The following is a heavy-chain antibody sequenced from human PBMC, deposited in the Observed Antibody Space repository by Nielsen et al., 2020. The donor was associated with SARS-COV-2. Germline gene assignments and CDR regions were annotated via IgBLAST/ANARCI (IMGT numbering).Heavy chain of an antibody. CDR2: ISYDGGTT. Sequence: GESLKISCAASGFPFSNSALHWVRQAPGKGLEWVAVISYDGGTTYYADSVKGRCTISRDNSKNTLYLQMNSLRAEDTAVYYCARDRSGDYGMDVWGQGTTVTVSS. D-gene: IGHD1-14*01. J-gene: IGHJ6*02. CDR1: GFPFSNSA. V-gene: IGHV3-30-3*01. CDR3: ARDRSGDYGMDV.